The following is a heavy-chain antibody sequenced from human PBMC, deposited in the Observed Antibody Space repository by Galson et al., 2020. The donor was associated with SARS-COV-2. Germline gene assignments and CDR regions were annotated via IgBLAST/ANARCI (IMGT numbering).Heavy chain of an antibody. CDR3: AREADYGGNSGEYFQH. J-gene: IGHJ1*01. V-gene: IGHV3-30-3*01. Sequence: GGSLRLSCAASGFTFSSYAMHWVRQAPGKGLEWVAVISYDGSNKYYADSVKGRFTISRDNSKNTLYLQMNSLRAEDTAVYYCAREADYGGNSGEYFQHWGQGTLVTVSS. CDR2: ISYDGSNK. D-gene: IGHD4-17*01. CDR1: GFTFSSYA.